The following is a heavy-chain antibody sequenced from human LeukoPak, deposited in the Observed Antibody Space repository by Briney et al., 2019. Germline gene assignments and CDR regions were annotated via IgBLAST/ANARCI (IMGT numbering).Heavy chain of an antibody. CDR1: GYSISSGYY. Sequence: SETLSLTCTVSGYSISSGYYWGWIRQPPGKGLEWIGSIYYSGSTYYNPSLKSRVTISVDTSKNQFSLKLSSVTAADTAVYYCARSIAAAGTHWFDPWGQGTLVTVSS. D-gene: IGHD6-13*01. CDR3: ARSIAAAGTHWFDP. CDR2: IYYSGST. V-gene: IGHV4-38-2*02. J-gene: IGHJ5*02.